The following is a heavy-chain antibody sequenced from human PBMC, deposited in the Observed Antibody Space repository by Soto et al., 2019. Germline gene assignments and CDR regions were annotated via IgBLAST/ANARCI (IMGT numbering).Heavy chain of an antibody. CDR1: GYTFTSYD. J-gene: IGHJ5*02. CDR3: ARDKRYNCNYGTGWFDP. V-gene: IGHV1-8*01. Sequence: QVQLVQSGAEVKKPGASVKVSCKASGYTFTSYDINWVRQATGQGLEWMGWMNPNSGNTGYAQKFQGRVTMTRNTSRSTAYMELSSLRSEDTAVYYCARDKRYNCNYGTGWFDPWGQGTLVTVSS. CDR2: MNPNSGNT. D-gene: IGHD1-7*01.